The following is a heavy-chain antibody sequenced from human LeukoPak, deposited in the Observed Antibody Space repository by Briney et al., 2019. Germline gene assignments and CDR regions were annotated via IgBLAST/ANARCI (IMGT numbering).Heavy chain of an antibody. CDR2: VYSSGTT. CDR3: ARVKREDWPDYYYYYMDV. J-gene: IGHJ6*03. V-gene: IGHV4-59*01. D-gene: IGHD3/OR15-3a*01. CDR1: GASISDYY. Sequence: SETLSLTCSVSGASISDYYWSWLRQPPGRGVEWIGYVYSSGTTSSNPSLKSRVTMSLDTSKSQFSLRLTSVIAADTAVYYCARVKREDWPDYYYYYMDVWGKGTTVTIS.